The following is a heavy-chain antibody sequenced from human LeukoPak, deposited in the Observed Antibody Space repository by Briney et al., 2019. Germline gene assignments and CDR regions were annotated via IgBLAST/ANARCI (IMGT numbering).Heavy chain of an antibody. CDR1: GGTFSSYA. V-gene: IGHV1-69*01. CDR3: ARDNRYSYGLGPPTSVFDY. J-gene: IGHJ4*02. D-gene: IGHD5-18*01. Sequence: APVKVSCKASGGTFSSYAISWVRQAPGQGLEWMGGIIPIFDIANYAQKFQGRVTITADESTSTAYMELSSLRSEDTAVYYCARDNRYSYGLGPPTSVFDYWGQGTLVTVSS. CDR2: IIPIFDIA.